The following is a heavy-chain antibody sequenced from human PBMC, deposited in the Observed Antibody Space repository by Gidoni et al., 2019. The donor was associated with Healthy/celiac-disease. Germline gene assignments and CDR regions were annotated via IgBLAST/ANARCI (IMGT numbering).Heavy chain of an antibody. CDR2: ISWNSGSI. CDR1: GFTFDDYA. V-gene: IGHV3-9*01. Sequence: EVQLVESGGGLVQPGRSLRLSWAASGFTFDDYAMHWVRQAPGKGLEWVSGISWNSGSIGYADSVKGRFTISRDNAKNSLYLQMNSLRAEDTALYYCAKDSSRQWLVLGSYYFDYWGQGTLVTVSS. J-gene: IGHJ4*02. D-gene: IGHD6-19*01. CDR3: AKDSSRQWLVLGSYYFDY.